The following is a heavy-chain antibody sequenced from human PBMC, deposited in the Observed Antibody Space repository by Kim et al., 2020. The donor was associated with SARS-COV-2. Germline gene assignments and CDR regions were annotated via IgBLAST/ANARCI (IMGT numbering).Heavy chain of an antibody. CDR1: GFTFSSYS. CDR2: ISSSSSTI. Sequence: GGSLRLSCAASGFTFSSYSMNWVRQAPGKGLEWVSYISSSSSTIYYADSVKGRFTISRDNAKNSLYLQMNSLRDEDTAVYYCARGERWLQLYYFDYWGQGTLVTVSS. CDR3: ARGERWLQLYYFDY. D-gene: IGHD5-12*01. J-gene: IGHJ4*02. V-gene: IGHV3-48*02.